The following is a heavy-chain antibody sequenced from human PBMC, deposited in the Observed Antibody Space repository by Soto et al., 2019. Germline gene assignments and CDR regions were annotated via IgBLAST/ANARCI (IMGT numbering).Heavy chain of an antibody. CDR2: ISSSSSTI. D-gene: IGHD3-3*01. V-gene: IGHV3-48*01. Sequence: EVQLVESGGGLVQPGGSLRLSCAASGFTFSSYSMKWVRQAPGKGLEWVAYISSSSSTIYYAESVKGRFTISRDNDKNSLYLQMNSLRAEDTAVYFCARELLPGLYYYYMDVWGKETTVTVSS. CDR3: ARELLPGLYYYYMDV. J-gene: IGHJ6*03. CDR1: GFTFSSYS.